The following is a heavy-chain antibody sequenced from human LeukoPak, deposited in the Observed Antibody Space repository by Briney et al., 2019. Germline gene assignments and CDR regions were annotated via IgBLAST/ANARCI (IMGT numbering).Heavy chain of an antibody. V-gene: IGHV3-21*01. CDR2: ISSSSSYI. J-gene: IGHJ3*02. CDR1: GFTFSSYS. CDR3: ARERRQWQPFDI. D-gene: IGHD6-19*01. Sequence: GGSLRLSCAASGFTFSSYSMNWVRQAPGKGLEWVSSISSSSSYIYYADSVKGRFTISRDNTDNSLFLQMSSLRAEDTAVYYCARERRQWQPFDIWGQGTMVTVSS.